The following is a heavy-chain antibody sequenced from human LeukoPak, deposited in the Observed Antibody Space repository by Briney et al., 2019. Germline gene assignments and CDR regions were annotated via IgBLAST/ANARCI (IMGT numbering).Heavy chain of an antibody. CDR3: ARRHHFGFLNS. CDR2: IKQDGSEK. J-gene: IGHJ4*02. CDR1: GVMFPSYW. Sequence: GGSLRLSCAASGVMFPSYWMTWVRQAPGKGLEWVANIKQDGSEKYYVDSVKGRFTISRDNAKNSVYLQMNSLRAEDTAVYYCARRHHFGFLNSWGQGTLVTVSS. D-gene: IGHD2/OR15-2a*01. V-gene: IGHV3-7*04.